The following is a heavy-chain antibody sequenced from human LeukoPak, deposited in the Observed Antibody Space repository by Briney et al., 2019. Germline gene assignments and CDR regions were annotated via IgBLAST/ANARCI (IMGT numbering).Heavy chain of an antibody. CDR1: GGTFSSYA. V-gene: IGHV1-69*05. CDR2: SIPIFGTA. J-gene: IGHJ4*02. Sequence: GASVKVSCKASGGTFSSYATSWVRQAPGQGLEWMGGSIPIFGTANYAQKYQGRVTITTDESTSTAYMELSSLRSEDTAVYYCAREDILTGYYNVSSWGQGTLVTVSS. CDR3: AREDILTGYYNVSS. D-gene: IGHD3-9*01.